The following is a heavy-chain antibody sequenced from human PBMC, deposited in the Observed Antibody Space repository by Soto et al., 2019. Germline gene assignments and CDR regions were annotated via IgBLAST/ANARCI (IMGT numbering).Heavy chain of an antibody. V-gene: IGHV5-10-1*01. CDR3: ARRLWGYYDSSEVSFGAFHI. D-gene: IGHD3-22*01. CDR2: IDPSDSYT. J-gene: IGHJ3*02. CDR1: GYSFTSYW. Sequence: PGESLKISFKGSGYSFTSYWIGWVRQMPGKGLEWMGRIDPSDSYTNYSPSFQGHVTISADKSISTAYLQWSSLKASDTAMYYCARRLWGYYDSSEVSFGAFHIWGQGTMVTVSS.